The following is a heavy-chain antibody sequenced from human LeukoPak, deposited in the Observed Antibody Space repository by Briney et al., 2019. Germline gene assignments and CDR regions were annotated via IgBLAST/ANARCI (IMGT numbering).Heavy chain of an antibody. CDR3: ARRYSGYDLNWFDP. J-gene: IGHJ5*02. V-gene: IGHV4-39*01. CDR1: GGSISSSSYY. Sequence: PSETLSLTCTVSGGSISSSSYYWGWIRQPPGKGLEWIGSIYYSGSTYYNPSLKSRVTISVDTSKNQFSLKLSSVTAADTAVYYCARRYSGYDLNWFDPWGQGTLVTASS. CDR2: IYYSGST. D-gene: IGHD5-12*01.